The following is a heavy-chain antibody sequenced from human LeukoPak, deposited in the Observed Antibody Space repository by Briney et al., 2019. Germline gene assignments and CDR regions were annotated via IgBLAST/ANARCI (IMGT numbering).Heavy chain of an antibody. V-gene: IGHV1-46*01. J-gene: IGHJ6*02. CDR3: ARDIKLETIFGVVMSSYYYGMDV. CDR1: GYTFTSYY. D-gene: IGHD3-3*01. Sequence: ASVKVSCKASGYTFTSYYMHWVRQAPGQGLEWMGIINPSGGSTSYAQKFQGRVTMTRDTSTSTVYMELSSLRSEDTAVYYCARDIKLETIFGVVMSSYYYGMDVWGQGTTVTVSS. CDR2: INPSGGST.